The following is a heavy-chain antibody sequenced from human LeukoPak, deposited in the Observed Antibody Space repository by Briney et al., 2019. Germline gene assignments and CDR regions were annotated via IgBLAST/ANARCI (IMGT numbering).Heavy chain of an antibody. D-gene: IGHD1-7*01. Sequence: PGGSLRLSCAASGFTFSSYGMHWVRQAPGKGLEWVAVIWYDGSNKYYADSVKGRFTISRDNSKNTLYLQMNSLRAEDTAVYYCARDAGNWDYSYYFDYWGQGTLVTVSS. CDR2: IWYDGSNK. CDR3: ARDAGNWDYSYYFDY. V-gene: IGHV3-33*01. CDR1: GFTFSSYG. J-gene: IGHJ4*02.